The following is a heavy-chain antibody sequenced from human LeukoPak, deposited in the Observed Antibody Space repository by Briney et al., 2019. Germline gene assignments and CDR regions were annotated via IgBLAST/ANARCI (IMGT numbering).Heavy chain of an antibody. CDR2: IYYRGSA. V-gene: IGHV4-59*01. J-gene: IGHJ4*02. CDR3: ARAGNYYTSGSYLGY. Sequence: SETLSLTCTVSGGSISSYYWSWIRQPPGKGLEWIGYIYYRGSANYNPSPKSRVTISVDTSKNQFSLKLSSVIAADTAVYYCARAGNYYTSGSYLGYWGQGTLVTVSS. D-gene: IGHD3-10*01. CDR1: GGSISSYY.